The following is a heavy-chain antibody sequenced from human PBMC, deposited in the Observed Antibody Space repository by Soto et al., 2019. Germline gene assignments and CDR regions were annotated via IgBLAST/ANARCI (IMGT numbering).Heavy chain of an antibody. CDR3: AAAHNYYDSSGYYYSRAFDI. J-gene: IGHJ3*02. V-gene: IGHV1-58*01. CDR2: IVVGSGNT. D-gene: IGHD3-22*01. Sequence: SVKVSCKASGFTFTSSAVQWVRQARGQRLEWIGWIVVGSGNTNYAQKFQERVTITRDMSTSTAYMELSSLRSEDTAVYYCAAAHNYYDSSGYYYSRAFDIWG. CDR1: GFTFTSSA.